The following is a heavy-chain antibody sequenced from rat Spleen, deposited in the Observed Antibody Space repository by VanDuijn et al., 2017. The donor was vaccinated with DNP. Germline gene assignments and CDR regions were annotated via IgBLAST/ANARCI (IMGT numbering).Heavy chain of an antibody. V-gene: IGHV5-19*01. CDR2: IIASGGGT. D-gene: IGHD1-11*01. CDR3: TTDFERGY. CDR1: GFTFGYYG. J-gene: IGHJ2*01. Sequence: EVQLVESGGGLVQPGRSLRLSCAASGFTFGYYGMAWVRQAPRKGLEWVASIIASGGGTSYRDSVKGRFTISRDNAKSTLYLQMDSLRSEDTATYYCTTDFERGYWGQGVMVTVSS.